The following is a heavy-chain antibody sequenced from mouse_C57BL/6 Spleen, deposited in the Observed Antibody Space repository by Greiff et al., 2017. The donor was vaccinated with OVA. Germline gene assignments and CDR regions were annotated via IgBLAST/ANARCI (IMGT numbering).Heavy chain of an antibody. D-gene: IGHD1-1*01. Sequence: QVQLQQPGAELVKPGASVKLSCKASGYTFTSYWMHWVKQRPGQGLEWIGMIHPNSGSTNYNEKFKSKATLTVDKSSSTAYMQLSSLTSEDSAVYYCARPGSRYWYFAVWGTGTTVTVSS. CDR3: ARPGSRYWYFAV. J-gene: IGHJ1*03. CDR2: IHPNSGST. CDR1: GYTFTSYW. V-gene: IGHV1-64*01.